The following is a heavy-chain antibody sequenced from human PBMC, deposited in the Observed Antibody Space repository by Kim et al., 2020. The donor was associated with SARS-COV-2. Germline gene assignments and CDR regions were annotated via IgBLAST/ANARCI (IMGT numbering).Heavy chain of an antibody. Sequence: GGSLRLSCAASGFTFDDYAMHWVRQAPGKGLEWVSGISWNSGSIGYADSVKGRFTISRDNAKNSLYLQMNSLRAEDTALDYCASLLGGSGSYYRDYYYY. CDR3: ASLLGGSGSYYRDYYYY. J-gene: IGHJ6*03. CDR1: GFTFDDYA. CDR2: ISWNSGSI. V-gene: IGHV3-9*01. D-gene: IGHD3-10*01.